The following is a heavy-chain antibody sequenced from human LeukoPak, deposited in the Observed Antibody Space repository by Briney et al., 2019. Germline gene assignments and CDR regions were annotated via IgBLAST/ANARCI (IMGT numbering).Heavy chain of an antibody. CDR1: GYTFTNYY. J-gene: IGHJ4*02. V-gene: IGHV1-46*01. CDR2: INPSGGST. Sequence: ASVTVSFKASGYTFTNYYMHWVRQAPGQGGEGMGIINPSGGSTSYAQKFQGRVTITTDMSTSTVYMELSSLRSEDTAVYYCARAAGNDYRLDYWGQGTLVTVSS. CDR3: ARAAGNDYRLDY. D-gene: IGHD4-11*01.